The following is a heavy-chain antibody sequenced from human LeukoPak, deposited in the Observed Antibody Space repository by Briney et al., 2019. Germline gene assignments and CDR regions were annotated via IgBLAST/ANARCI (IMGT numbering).Heavy chain of an antibody. CDR3: VKSGGYGLIDY. Sequence: LRLSCAASGFTFSSYEMNWVRQPPGKGLEWIGNIYYTGSTYYNASLQSRVTISIDTSKNQFSLRLNSVTAADTAMYYCVKSGGYGLIDYWGQGTLVTVSS. CDR1: GFTFSSYE. CDR2: IYYTGST. V-gene: IGHV4-59*04. J-gene: IGHJ4*02. D-gene: IGHD1-26*01.